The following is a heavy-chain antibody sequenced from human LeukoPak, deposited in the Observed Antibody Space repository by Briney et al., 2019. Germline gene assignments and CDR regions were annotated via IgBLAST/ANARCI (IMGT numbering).Heavy chain of an antibody. D-gene: IGHD3-22*01. CDR3: ARSDSSRYGWLDP. Sequence: SETLSLTCTVSGGSITSSRYYWAWLRQPPGTGVEGVGSIFYVGDTYYNPSLESRITISVDTSRNQFSLKLYSVTAADTAVYYCARSDSSRYGWLDPWGRGTLVTVSS. J-gene: IGHJ5*02. V-gene: IGHV4-39*01. CDR2: IFYVGDT. CDR1: GGSITSSRYY.